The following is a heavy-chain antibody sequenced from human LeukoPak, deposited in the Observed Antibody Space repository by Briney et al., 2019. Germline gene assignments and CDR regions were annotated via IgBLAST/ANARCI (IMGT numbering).Heavy chain of an antibody. CDR1: GGSICSSSYY. CDR3: ARHRDPLLRYFDWLVDAFDI. V-gene: IGHV4-39*01. D-gene: IGHD3-9*01. Sequence: SETLSLTCTVSGGSICSSSYYWGWVRQPPGEGLEWIGSIYYSGSTYYNPSFKSRVTISVDTSKNQFSLKLSSVTAADTAVYYCARHRDPLLRYFDWLVDAFDIWGQGTMLTVSS. J-gene: IGHJ3*02. CDR2: IYYSGST.